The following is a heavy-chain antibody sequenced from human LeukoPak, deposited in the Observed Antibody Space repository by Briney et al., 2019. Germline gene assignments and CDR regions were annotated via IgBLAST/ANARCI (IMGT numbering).Heavy chain of an antibody. D-gene: IGHD1-1*01. Sequence: GASVKVSCKASGYTFTGYYMLWVRQAPGQGLEWMGWINPNSGGTNYAQKFQGRVTMTRDTSISTAYMELSRLRSDDTAVYYCARDRKRTKEFDPWGQGTLVTVSS. CDR2: INPNSGGT. CDR3: ARDRKRTKEFDP. CDR1: GYTFTGYY. V-gene: IGHV1-2*02. J-gene: IGHJ5*02.